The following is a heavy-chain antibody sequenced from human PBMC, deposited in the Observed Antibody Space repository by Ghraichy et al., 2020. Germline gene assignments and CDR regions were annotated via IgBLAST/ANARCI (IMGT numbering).Heavy chain of an antibody. D-gene: IGHD3-22*01. CDR2: IYYSGNT. Sequence: SETLSLTCSVSGGSISSDTHYWGWIRQPPGMGLEWIGSIYYSGNTYYNSSLKSRTTISADTSKNQISLKIASVTAADTALYFCARQRFYRTFYSDGSGVYYHMDVWGKGTTVTVSS. J-gene: IGHJ6*03. V-gene: IGHV4-39*01. CDR1: GGSISSDTHY. CDR3: ARQRFYRTFYSDGSGVYYHMDV.